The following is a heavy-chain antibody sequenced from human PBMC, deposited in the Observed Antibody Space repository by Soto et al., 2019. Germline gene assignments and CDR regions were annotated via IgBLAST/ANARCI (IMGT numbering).Heavy chain of an antibody. V-gene: IGHV4-31*03. CDR2: ISYGGTT. CDR1: GGSMNSGGYC. J-gene: IGHJ4*02. CDR3: SRGILV. D-gene: IGHD2-15*01. Sequence: QVQLQESGPGLVKPSQTLSLTCTVSGGSMNSGGYCWSWIRQHPGEGLEWIGCISYGGTTSYNPSLNSRVIISVDTSKNQFSLKLTSVTAAATAVYYCSRGILVWGQGTLITVAS.